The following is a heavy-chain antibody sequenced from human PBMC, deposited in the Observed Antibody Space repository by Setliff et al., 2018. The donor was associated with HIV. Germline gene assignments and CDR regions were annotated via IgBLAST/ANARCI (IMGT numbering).Heavy chain of an antibody. V-gene: IGHV3-53*01. CDR3: AREIGDYYDSSGYYPPTDYYYGMDV. CDR1: GFTVSRFY. J-gene: IGHJ6*02. Sequence: GGSLRLSCAASGFTVSRFYMSWVRQAPGKGLEWVSVIYSDGSSYYADSVRGRFTISRDNSKNTLYLQMISLRAEDTAVYYCAREIGDYYDSSGYYPPTDYYYGMDVWGQGTAVTVSS. CDR2: IYSDGSS. D-gene: IGHD3-22*01.